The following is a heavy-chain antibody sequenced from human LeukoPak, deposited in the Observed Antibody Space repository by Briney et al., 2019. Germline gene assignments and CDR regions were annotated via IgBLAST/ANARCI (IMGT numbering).Heavy chain of an antibody. CDR3: ARDVGGGFDY. V-gene: IGHV3-7*01. J-gene: IGHJ4*02. Sequence: GGSLRLSCAASGFTFSTYWMAWVRQAPGKGLEWVANIKGDESAKHQADSVKGRFTISRDNAQNSVYLQMSNLRGEDTAVYYCARDVGGGFDYWGQGTLVTVSS. D-gene: IGHD1-26*01. CDR1: GFTFSTYW. CDR2: IKGDESAK.